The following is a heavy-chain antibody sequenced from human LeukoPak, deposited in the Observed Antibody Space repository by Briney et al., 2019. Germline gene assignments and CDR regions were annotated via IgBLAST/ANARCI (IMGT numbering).Heavy chain of an antibody. Sequence: GGSLRLSCAASGFAFSNAWMNWVRHTPGKGLEWLGRIKGITEGGTVEYAEPAKGRFTISRDDSKNTLYLQMNSLKTEDTAVYYCATRRYYWGQGTLVTVSS. CDR1: GFAFSNAW. J-gene: IGHJ4*02. CDR3: ATRRYY. CDR2: IKGITEGGTV. V-gene: IGHV3-15*01.